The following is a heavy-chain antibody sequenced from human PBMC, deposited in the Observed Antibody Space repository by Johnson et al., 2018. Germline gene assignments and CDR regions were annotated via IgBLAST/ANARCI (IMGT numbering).Heavy chain of an antibody. Sequence: VQLVESGGGVVQPGRSLRLSCAASGFTFSSYAMHWVRQAPGKGLEWVAVISYDGSNKYYADSVKGRFTISRDNSKNTLYLQMNSLRAEDTAVYYCARASAGVVVPDTYDIWGQGTMVTVSS. CDR1: GFTFSSYA. D-gene: IGHD3-22*01. J-gene: IGHJ3*02. CDR3: ARASAGVVVPDTYDI. CDR2: ISYDGSNK. V-gene: IGHV3-30-3*01.